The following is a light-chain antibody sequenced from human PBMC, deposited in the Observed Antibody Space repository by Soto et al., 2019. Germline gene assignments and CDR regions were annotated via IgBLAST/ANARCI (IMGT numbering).Light chain of an antibody. J-gene: IGKJ1*01. CDR1: QTISSW. Sequence: DIHMTQSPSTLSVSLGDRVTITCLASQTISSWLAWYQQKPGKAPKLLIYKASTLKSGVPSRFSGSGSGTEFTLTISSLQPDDFATYYCQHYNSYSEAFGQGTKVDIK. CDR2: KAS. V-gene: IGKV1-5*03. CDR3: QHYNSYSEA.